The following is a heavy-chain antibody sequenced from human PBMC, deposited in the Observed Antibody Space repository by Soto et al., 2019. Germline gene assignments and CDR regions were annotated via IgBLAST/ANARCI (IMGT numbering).Heavy chain of an antibody. D-gene: IGHD5-12*01. V-gene: IGHV1-18*01. CDR3: ARDRSPRSGYAPPGTYYFDY. Sequence: ASVKVSCKASGYTFTSYGISWVRQAPGQGLEWMGWISAYNGNTNYAQKLQGRVTMTTDTSTSTAYMELRSLRSDDTAVYYCARDRSPRSGYAPPGTYYFDYWGQGTLVTVSS. J-gene: IGHJ4*02. CDR2: ISAYNGNT. CDR1: GYTFTSYG.